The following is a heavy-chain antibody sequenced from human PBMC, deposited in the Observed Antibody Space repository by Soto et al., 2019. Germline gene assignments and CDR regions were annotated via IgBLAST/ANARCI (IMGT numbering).Heavy chain of an antibody. CDR2: ISGSGVST. V-gene: IGHV3-23*01. Sequence: PGGSLRLSCAASGFTFSSHAMSWVRQAPGKGLEWVSSISGSGVSTYYADSVKGRFTISRDSSRDTLYLQLNSLSAEDTAFYYCARDIYCGGDCYVFDYWGQGTLVTVSS. D-gene: IGHD2-21*01. J-gene: IGHJ4*02. CDR1: GFTFSSHA. CDR3: ARDIYCGGDCYVFDY.